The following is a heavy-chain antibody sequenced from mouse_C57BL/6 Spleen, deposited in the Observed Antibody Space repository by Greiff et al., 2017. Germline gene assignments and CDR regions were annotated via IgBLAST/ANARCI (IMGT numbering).Heavy chain of an antibody. V-gene: IGHV1-39*01. CDR2: INPNYGTP. D-gene: IGHD2-13*01. CDR1: GYSFTDYN. Sequence: VQLQQSGPELVTPGASVKISCKASGYSFTDYNMNWVKQSHGQSLEWIGVINPNYGTPRYTQKFKGKATLTVDQSSSPAYMQLNSLTSEDAAVYYCARSDFYFDYWGQGTTVTVSS. J-gene: IGHJ2*01. CDR3: ARSDFYFDY.